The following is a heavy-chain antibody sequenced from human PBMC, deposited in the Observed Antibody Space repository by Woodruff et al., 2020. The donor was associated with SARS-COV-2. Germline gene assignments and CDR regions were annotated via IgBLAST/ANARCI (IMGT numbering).Heavy chain of an antibody. V-gene: IGHV4-39*01. CDR3: ASPDY. Sequence: YQSGSTYYNPSLKSRVTISVDTSKNQFSLKLSSVTAADTAVYYCASPDYWGQGTLVTVSS. CDR2: YQSGST. J-gene: IGHJ4*02.